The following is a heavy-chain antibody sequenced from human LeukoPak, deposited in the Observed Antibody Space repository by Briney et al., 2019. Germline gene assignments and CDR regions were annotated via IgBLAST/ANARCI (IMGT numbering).Heavy chain of an antibody. D-gene: IGHD2-2*01. J-gene: IGHJ4*02. CDR1: GYTFTTYG. V-gene: IGHV1-18*01. Sequence: ASVKVSCKTSGYTFTTYGISWVRQAPGQGLEWMGWISAYSGNTNYAQKVQGRVTMTTDTSTSTAYMELRSLSSDDTAVYYCAMIPYCTTATCYYFDYWGQGTLVTVSS. CDR2: ISAYSGNT. CDR3: AMIPYCTTATCYYFDY.